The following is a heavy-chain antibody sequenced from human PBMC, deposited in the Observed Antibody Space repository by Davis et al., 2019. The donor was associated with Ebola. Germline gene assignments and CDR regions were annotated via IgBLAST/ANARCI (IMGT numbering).Heavy chain of an antibody. D-gene: IGHD6-6*01. CDR1: GFTFSSYA. CDR2: ISYDGSNK. J-gene: IGHJ4*02. V-gene: IGHV3-30-3*01. CDR3: GAIAARPY. Sequence: GESLKISCAASGFTFSSYAMHWVRQAPGKGLEWVAVISYDGSNKYYADSVKGRFTISRDNSKNTLYLQMNSLRAEDTAVYYCGAIAARPYWGQGTLVTVSS.